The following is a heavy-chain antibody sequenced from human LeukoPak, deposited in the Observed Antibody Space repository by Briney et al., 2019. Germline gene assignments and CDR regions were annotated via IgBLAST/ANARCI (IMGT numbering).Heavy chain of an antibody. CDR3: ARVVAAAGNNWFDP. CDR2: INHSGST. J-gene: IGHJ5*02. V-gene: IGHV4-34*01. Sequence: SETLSLTCAVYGGSFSGYYWSWIRQPPGKGLEWIGEINHSGSTNYNPSLKTRLSISIDTSKNQFSLKLNSVTAADTAVYYCARVVAAAGNNWFDPWGQGTLVTVSS. CDR1: GGSFSGYY. D-gene: IGHD6-13*01.